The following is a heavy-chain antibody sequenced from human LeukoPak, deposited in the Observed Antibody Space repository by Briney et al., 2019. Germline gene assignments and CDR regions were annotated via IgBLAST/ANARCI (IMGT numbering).Heavy chain of an antibody. Sequence: PSETLSLTCTVSGGSISSSSYYWGWIRQPPGKGLEWIGSIYYSGSTYYNPSLKSRVTISVDTSKNQFSLKLSSVTAADTVVYYCARDRRSSSWHTDYWGQGTLVTVSS. CDR2: IYYSGST. J-gene: IGHJ4*02. D-gene: IGHD6-13*01. CDR1: GGSISSSSYY. CDR3: ARDRRSSSWHTDY. V-gene: IGHV4-39*07.